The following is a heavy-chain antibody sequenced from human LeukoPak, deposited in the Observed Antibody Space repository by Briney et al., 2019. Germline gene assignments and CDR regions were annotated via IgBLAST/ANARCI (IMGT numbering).Heavy chain of an antibody. V-gene: IGHV3-53*01. Sequence: GGSLRLSCAASGFTVSSNYMSWVRQAPGKGLEGVSVIYSGGSTYYADSVKGRFTISRDNSKNTLYLQMNSLRAEDTAVYYCARGKTDYGDYGYFDYWGQGTLVTVSS. CDR1: GFTVSSNY. CDR3: ARGKTDYGDYGYFDY. J-gene: IGHJ4*02. CDR2: IYSGGST. D-gene: IGHD4-17*01.